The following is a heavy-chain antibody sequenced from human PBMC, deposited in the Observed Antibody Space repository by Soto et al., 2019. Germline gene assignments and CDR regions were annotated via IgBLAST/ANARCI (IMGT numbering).Heavy chain of an antibody. CDR1: GGSISSSSYY. Sequence: PSETLSLTCTVSGGSISSSSYYWGWIRQPPGKGLECIGSIYYIGSTYYNPSLKSRVTISVDTSKNQFSLKLSSVTAADTAVYYCARLVVGATYYYYYGMDVWGQGTTVTVSS. D-gene: IGHD1-26*01. J-gene: IGHJ6*02. CDR3: ARLVVGATYYYYYGMDV. CDR2: IYYIGST. V-gene: IGHV4-39*01.